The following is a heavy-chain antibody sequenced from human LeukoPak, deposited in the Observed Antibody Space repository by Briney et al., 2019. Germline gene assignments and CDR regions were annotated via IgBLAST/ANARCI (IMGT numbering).Heavy chain of an antibody. CDR3: ARGGNWFDP. V-gene: IGHV3-11*04. Sequence: PGGSLSLSCAASGFKFRDSYMSGIRQAPGRGLEWISYIGPTSTKNSYADSVEGRFTISRDNDRNSLYLQMDSLEDGDTAIYYCARGGNWFDPWGQGTLVTVSS. CDR2: IGPTSTKN. D-gene: IGHD3-16*01. J-gene: IGHJ5*02. CDR1: GFKFRDSY.